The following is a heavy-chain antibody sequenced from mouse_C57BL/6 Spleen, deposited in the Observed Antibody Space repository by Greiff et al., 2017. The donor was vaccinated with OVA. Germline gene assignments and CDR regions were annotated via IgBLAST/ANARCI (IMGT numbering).Heavy chain of an antibody. CDR3: ARWNLHSDV. Sequence: QVQLQQPGAELVMPGASVKLSCKASGYTFTSYWMHWVKQRPGQGLEWIGEIDPSDSYTNYNQKFKGKSTLTVDKSSSTAYMQLSSLTSEDSAVXYCARWNLHSDVWGTGTTVTVSS. CDR1: GYTFTSYW. CDR2: IDPSDSYT. V-gene: IGHV1-69*01. J-gene: IGHJ1*03.